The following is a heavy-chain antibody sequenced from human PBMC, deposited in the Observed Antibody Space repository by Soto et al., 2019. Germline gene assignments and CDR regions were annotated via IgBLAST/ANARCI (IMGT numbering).Heavy chain of an antibody. V-gene: IGHV4-59*01. CDR3: ARAAYGYFDS. D-gene: IGHD4-17*01. CDR1: GGSISSYY. J-gene: IGHJ4*02. CDR2: IYYSGYT. Sequence: QVQLQESGPGLVKPSETLSLTCTVSGGSISSYYLNWIRKPPGKGLEWIGYIYYSGYTNYNPSLKSRLTISLDTSKDQFSLKLSSVTAADTAVYYCARAAYGYFDSWVQGTLVTVSS.